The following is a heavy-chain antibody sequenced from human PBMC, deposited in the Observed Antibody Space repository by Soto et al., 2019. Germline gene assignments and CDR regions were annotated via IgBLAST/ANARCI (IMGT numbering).Heavy chain of an antibody. V-gene: IGHV3-49*04. D-gene: IGHD4-17*01. CDR3: TRDQHDYGDLRLDY. CDR2: IRSKAYGGTT. J-gene: IGHJ4*02. Sequence: PGGSLRLSCAASRFTFSSYSMNWVRQAPGKGLEWVGFIRSKAYGGTTEYAASVKGRFTISRDDSKSIAYLQMNSLKTEDTAVYYCTRDQHDYGDLRLDYWGQGTLVTVSS. CDR1: RFTFSSYS.